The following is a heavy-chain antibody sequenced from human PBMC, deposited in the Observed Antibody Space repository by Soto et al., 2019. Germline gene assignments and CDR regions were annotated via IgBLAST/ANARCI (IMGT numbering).Heavy chain of an antibody. Sequence: QVQLQQWGAGLLKPSETLSLNCAVNGGSLSGYYWSWIRQPPGKGLEWIGEIKDGGYTNYSPSLKRRATISSDTSNNQFSLRLNSVTAADTGLYYCARGQEGVVATHWDQGALVTVSS. CDR2: IKDGGYT. CDR1: GGSLSGYY. CDR3: ARGQEGVVATH. V-gene: IGHV4-34*01. J-gene: IGHJ4*02. D-gene: IGHD5-12*01.